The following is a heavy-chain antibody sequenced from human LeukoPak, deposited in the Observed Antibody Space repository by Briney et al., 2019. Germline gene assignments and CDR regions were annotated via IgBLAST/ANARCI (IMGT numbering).Heavy chain of an antibody. CDR2: IIPILGIA. CDR3: ARVDSGSYRFDP. V-gene: IGHV1-69*04. Sequence: LGESLKVSCKASGGTFSSYAISWVRQAPGQGLEWMGRIIPILGIANYAQKFQGRVTITADKSTSTAYMELSSLRSEDTAVYYCARVDSGSYRFDPWGQGTLVTVSS. D-gene: IGHD1-26*01. J-gene: IGHJ5*02. CDR1: GGTFSSYA.